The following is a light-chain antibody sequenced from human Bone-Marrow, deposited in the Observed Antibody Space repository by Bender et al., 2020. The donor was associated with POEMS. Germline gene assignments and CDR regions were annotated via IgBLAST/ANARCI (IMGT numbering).Light chain of an antibody. CDR3: QAWDSTTASYV. J-gene: IGLJ1*01. Sequence: SYDLTQPPSVSVSPGQTASISCSGHELGNKYVSWHQQRPGLSPVLVIFQDKKRPSGIPERFSGSNSGNTATLTISGTQAMDEADYYCQAWDSTTASYVFGTGTKVTVL. CDR1: ELGNKY. CDR2: QDK. V-gene: IGLV3-1*01.